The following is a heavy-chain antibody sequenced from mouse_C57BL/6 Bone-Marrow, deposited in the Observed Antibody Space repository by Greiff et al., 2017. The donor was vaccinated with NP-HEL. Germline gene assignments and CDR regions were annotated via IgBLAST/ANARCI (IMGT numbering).Heavy chain of an antibody. D-gene: IGHD1-1*01. V-gene: IGHV1-54*01. CDR1: GYAFTTYL. CDR3: ARRTTGFDY. J-gene: IGHJ2*01. CDR2: INPGSGGT. Sequence: QVQLQQSGAELVRPGTSVKVSCKASGYAFTTYLIEWVKQRPGQGLEWIGVINPGSGGTNYNEKFKGKATLTADKSSSTAYMQLSSLTSEDSAVYFCARRTTGFDYWGQGTTLTVSS.